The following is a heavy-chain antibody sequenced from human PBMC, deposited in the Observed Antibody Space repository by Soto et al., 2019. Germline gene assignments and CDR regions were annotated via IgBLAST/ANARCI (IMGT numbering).Heavy chain of an antibody. Sequence: QVQLVQSGAEVKEPGASVRVSCKASGYTFINFDISWVRQAAGQGLEWLGWMNPGSGKTGYASKFQGRVAMTRDASTRSYHLELSSLTSDDTAVYYCARMASAGTLNWFDPWGQGTLVTVSS. D-gene: IGHD6-13*01. CDR3: ARMASAGTLNWFDP. CDR1: GYTFINFD. CDR2: MNPGSGKT. V-gene: IGHV1-8*02. J-gene: IGHJ5*02.